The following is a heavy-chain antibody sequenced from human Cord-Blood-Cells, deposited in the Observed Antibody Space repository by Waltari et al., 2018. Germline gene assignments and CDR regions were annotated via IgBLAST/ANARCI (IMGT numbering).Heavy chain of an antibody. J-gene: IGHJ2*01. CDR3: ARRRTIFDL. Sequence: QVQLQQWGAGLLKPSETLSLPCAVYGGSFRGSYWSWIRQPPGKGLEWIGEINHSGSTNYNPSLKSRVTISVDTSKNQFSLKLSSVTAADTAVYYCARRRTIFDLWGRGTLVTVSS. CDR2: INHSGST. CDR1: GGSFRGSY. V-gene: IGHV4-34*01.